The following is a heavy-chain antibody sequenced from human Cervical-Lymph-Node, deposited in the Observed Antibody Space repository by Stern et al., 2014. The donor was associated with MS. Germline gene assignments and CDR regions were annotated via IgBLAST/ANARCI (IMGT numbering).Heavy chain of an antibody. V-gene: IGHV3-15*01. Sequence: EVQLLESGGGLVKPGGSLRLSCAASGFTFTYAWMNWVRQAPGKGLEWVGRIKSQAAGGTTDYAAPVKGRFTISRDDSINMLYLQMNSLKTEDTAVYYCTTERWPRGEDVWGQGTTVIVSS. CDR2: IKSQAAGGTT. J-gene: IGHJ6*02. CDR3: TTERWPRGEDV. D-gene: IGHD3-10*01. CDR1: GFTFTYAW.